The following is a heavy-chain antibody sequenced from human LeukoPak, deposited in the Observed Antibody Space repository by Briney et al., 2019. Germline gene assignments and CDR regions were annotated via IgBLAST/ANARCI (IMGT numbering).Heavy chain of an antibody. Sequence: GASVKVSCKASGYTFTSYDINWVRQATGQGLEWMGWINPNSGGTNYAQKFQGRVTMTRDTSISTAYMELSRLRSDDTAVYYCARDPPIRRWLVRARAGYYYGMDVWGQGTTVTVSS. CDR2: INPNSGGT. CDR3: ARDPPIRRWLVRARAGYYYGMDV. D-gene: IGHD6-19*01. V-gene: IGHV1-2*02. J-gene: IGHJ6*02. CDR1: GYTFTSYD.